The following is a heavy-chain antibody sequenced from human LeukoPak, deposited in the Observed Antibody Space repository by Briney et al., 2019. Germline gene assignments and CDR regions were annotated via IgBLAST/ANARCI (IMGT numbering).Heavy chain of an antibody. CDR1: GGSISSYY. Sequence: KASETLSLTCTVSGGSISSYYWSWIRQPPGKGLEWIGYIYYSGSTNYNPSLKSRVTISVDTSKNQFSLKLSSVTAADTAVYYCARRKDYCSSTSCYNWFDPWGQGTLVTVSS. J-gene: IGHJ5*02. CDR3: ARRKDYCSSTSCYNWFDP. D-gene: IGHD2-2*01. CDR2: IYYSGST. V-gene: IGHV4-59*08.